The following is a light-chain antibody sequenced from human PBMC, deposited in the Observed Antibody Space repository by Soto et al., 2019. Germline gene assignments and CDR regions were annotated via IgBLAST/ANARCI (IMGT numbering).Light chain of an antibody. CDR2: GAF. CDR1: QSFRSTY. CDR3: QQYGSSPLT. J-gene: IGKJ4*01. Sequence: IVLTQSPGTLSLSPGERATLSCRASQSFRSTYLAWYQQKPGQAPRLLIYGAFRRATGIPDRFSGSGSGTDFTLTISRLEPDDFAVYYCQQYGSSPLTFGGGTKVEIK. V-gene: IGKV3-20*01.